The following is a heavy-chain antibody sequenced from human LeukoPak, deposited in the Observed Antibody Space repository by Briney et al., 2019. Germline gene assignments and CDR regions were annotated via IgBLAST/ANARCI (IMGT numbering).Heavy chain of an antibody. CDR2: ISSGGST. D-gene: IGHD3-16*01. V-gene: IGHV3-66*01. CDR1: GASISTTNYY. CDR3: ARDSGGWGTLFDY. Sequence: ETLSLTCSVSGASISTTNYYWGWIRQPPGKGLEWVSVISSGGSTYYADSVKGRFTISRDNSKNTLYLHMNSLRAEDTAVYYCARDSGGWGTLFDYWGQGTLVTVSS. J-gene: IGHJ4*02.